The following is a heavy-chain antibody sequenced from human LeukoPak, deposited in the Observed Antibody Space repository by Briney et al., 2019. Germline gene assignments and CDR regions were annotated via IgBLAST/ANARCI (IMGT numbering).Heavy chain of an antibody. CDR2: INQDGSEK. Sequence: GGPLRLSCAASGFTFSDNYMSWVRQAPGKGLEWVANINQDGSEKYSVDSVKGRFTISRDNAKNSLYLQTSSLRAEDTAVYYCARAYYFDSRNYYNPTSSFDYWGQGTLVTVSS. CDR3: ARAYYFDSRNYYNPTSSFDY. CDR1: GFTFSDNY. J-gene: IGHJ4*02. D-gene: IGHD3-10*01. V-gene: IGHV3-7*04.